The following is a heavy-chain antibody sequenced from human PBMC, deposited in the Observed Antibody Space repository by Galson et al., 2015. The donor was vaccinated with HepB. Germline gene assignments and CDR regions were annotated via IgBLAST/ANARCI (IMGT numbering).Heavy chain of an antibody. Sequence: SLRLSCAASGFTFSDYYMSWIRQAPGKGLEWVSYISNNGRTIFYADSVKGRFTISRDNAKNSLYLQINSLRAEDTAVYYCARVSKRDTYFYGSGSYSYFDYWGQGTLVTVSS. V-gene: IGHV3-11*01. CDR3: ARVSKRDTYFYGSGSYSYFDY. J-gene: IGHJ4*02. CDR1: GFTFSDYY. CDR2: ISNNGRTI. D-gene: IGHD3-10*01.